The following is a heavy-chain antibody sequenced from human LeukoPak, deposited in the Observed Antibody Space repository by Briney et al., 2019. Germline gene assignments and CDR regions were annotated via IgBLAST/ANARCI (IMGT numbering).Heavy chain of an antibody. Sequence: GGSLRLSCAASGFTFSRNAMNWVRQAPGKGLEWVAAISGNGLGTYYADSVKGRFNISRDNSRNTLYLQMNSPRIEDTAFYYCAKDANYLRSSGYLIPIDFWGQGTLVTVSS. V-gene: IGHV3-23*01. CDR1: GFTFSRNA. CDR3: AKDANYLRSSGYLIPIDF. J-gene: IGHJ4*02. CDR2: ISGNGLGT. D-gene: IGHD3-22*01.